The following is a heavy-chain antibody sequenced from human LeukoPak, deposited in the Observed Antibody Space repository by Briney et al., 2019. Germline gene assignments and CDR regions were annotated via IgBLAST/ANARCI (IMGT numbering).Heavy chain of an antibody. CDR2: NSAYNDNT. Sequence: ASVKVSRKASVYSHTNYLFHWVRQAPGQGREWMGWNSAYNDNTNYAQKRQGRVTMTADTSTSTAYMELRSLRSDDTALYYCVRQDPPTATLDYWGQGTLVTVSS. J-gene: IGHJ4*02. CDR1: VYSHTNYL. D-gene: IGHD2-15*01. V-gene: IGHV1-18*01. CDR3: VRQDPPTATLDY.